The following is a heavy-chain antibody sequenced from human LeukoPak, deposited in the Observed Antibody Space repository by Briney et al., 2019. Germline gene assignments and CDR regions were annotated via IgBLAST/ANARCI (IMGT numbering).Heavy chain of an antibody. CDR3: ARWPMSSGWYFDY. J-gene: IGHJ4*02. CDR2: IKQDGSEK. V-gene: IGHV3-7*01. Sequence: EGSLRLSCAASGFTFSSYWMSWVRQAPGKGLEWVANIKQDGSEKYYVDSVKGRFTISRDNAKNSLYLQMNSLRAEDTAVYYCARWPMSSGWYFDYWGQGTLVTVSS. CDR1: GFTFSSYW. D-gene: IGHD6-19*01.